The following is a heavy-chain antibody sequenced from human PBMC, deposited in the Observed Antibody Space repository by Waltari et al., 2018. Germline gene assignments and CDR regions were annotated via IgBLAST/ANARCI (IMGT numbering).Heavy chain of an antibody. V-gene: IGHV1-69*01. Sequence: QVQLVQSGAEVTKPGSSVKVYCKASGRTFRSYAISWVRQAHGQGLEWMGGIIPIFGTANYAQKFQGRVTITADESTSTAYMELSSLRSEDTAVYYCARGRYSSSPGYYYGMDVWGQGTTVTVSS. J-gene: IGHJ6*02. CDR3: ARGRYSSSPGYYYGMDV. CDR1: GRTFRSYA. CDR2: IIPIFGTA. D-gene: IGHD6-6*01.